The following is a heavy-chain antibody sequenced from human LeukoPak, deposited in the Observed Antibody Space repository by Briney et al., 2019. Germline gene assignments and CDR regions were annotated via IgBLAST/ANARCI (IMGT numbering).Heavy chain of an antibody. CDR1: GFTFSSYA. V-gene: IGHV3-23*01. D-gene: IGHD6-13*01. CDR2: ISGSGGST. Sequence: QPGGSLRLSCAASGFTFSSYAMSWVRQAPGKGLEWVSAISGSGGSTYYADSMKGRFTISRDNSKNTLYLQMNSLRAEDTAVYYCAKDHFGQQLVDGYFDYWGQGTLVTVSS. J-gene: IGHJ4*02. CDR3: AKDHFGQQLVDGYFDY.